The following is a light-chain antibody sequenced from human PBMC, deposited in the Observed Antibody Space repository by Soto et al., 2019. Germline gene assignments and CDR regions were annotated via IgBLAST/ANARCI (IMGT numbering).Light chain of an antibody. CDR1: QDIRGA. Sequence: AIQVTQSPSSLSASVGDRVTITCLASQDIRGALAWYQQKPGKPPKLLIYDVSNLENGVPSRFSGDSSGTQFTLTISGLQPEDFGTYYCQQFNSYPLTFGHGTRLDIK. V-gene: IGKV1-13*02. J-gene: IGKJ5*01. CDR2: DVS. CDR3: QQFNSYPLT.